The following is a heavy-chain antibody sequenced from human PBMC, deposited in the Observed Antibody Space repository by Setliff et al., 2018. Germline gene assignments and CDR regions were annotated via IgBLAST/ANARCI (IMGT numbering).Heavy chain of an antibody. CDR2: IKQDGSEK. D-gene: IGHD3-16*01. J-gene: IGHJ4*02. V-gene: IGHV3-7*01. CDR1: GFTFSSYW. CDR3: ARDGGEY. Sequence: GGSLRLSCAASGFTFSSYWTSWVRQAPGKGLEWVANIKQDGSEKYYVDSVKGRFSISRDNAKNSLYLQMNSLRAEDTAVYYCARDGGEYWGQGALVTVSS.